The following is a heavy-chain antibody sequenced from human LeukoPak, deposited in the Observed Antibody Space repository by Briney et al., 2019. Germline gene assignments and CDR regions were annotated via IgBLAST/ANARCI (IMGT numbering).Heavy chain of an antibody. V-gene: IGHV3-53*01. CDR3: ARDHYSGSPKDYYYYKDV. D-gene: IGHD1-26*01. CDR1: GFTVSSNY. Sequence: GGSRRLSCAASGFTVSSNYMRWVRQAQGKGLEWVSVIYSGGSTYYADSVKGRFTISRDNSKNTLYLQMHSLRAEDTAVYYCARDHYSGSPKDYYYYKDVWGKGTTVTVSS. J-gene: IGHJ6*03. CDR2: IYSGGST.